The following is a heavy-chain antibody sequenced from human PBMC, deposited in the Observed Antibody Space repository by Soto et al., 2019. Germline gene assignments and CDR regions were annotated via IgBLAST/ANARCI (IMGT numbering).Heavy chain of an antibody. CDR1: GGSISSYY. Sequence: QVQLQESGPGLVKPSETLSLTCTVSGGSISSYYWSWIRQPPGKGLEWIGYIYYTGSTNYNPSLQSRITISVDTSKNQFSLKLRSATAADTAVYFYASGPIYGPFDYWGQGTLVTVSS. CDR3: ASGPIYGPFDY. D-gene: IGHD3-9*01. J-gene: IGHJ4*02. CDR2: IYYTGST. V-gene: IGHV4-59*01.